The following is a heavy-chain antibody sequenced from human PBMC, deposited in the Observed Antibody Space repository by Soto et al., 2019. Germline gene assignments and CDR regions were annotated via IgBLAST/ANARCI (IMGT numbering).Heavy chain of an antibody. D-gene: IGHD3-22*01. CDR2: IIPIFGTT. J-gene: IGHJ5*02. Sequence: SVKVSCKASGVTVGSDAITWVRQAPGQGLEWVGRIIPIFGTTNYAQNLQGRVTISADKSTLTSYMELHSLTSDDTALYYCARDRTDSGYYTNWLDPWGQGTQVTVSS. CDR3: ARDRTDSGYYTNWLDP. V-gene: IGHV1-69*06. CDR1: GVTVGSDA.